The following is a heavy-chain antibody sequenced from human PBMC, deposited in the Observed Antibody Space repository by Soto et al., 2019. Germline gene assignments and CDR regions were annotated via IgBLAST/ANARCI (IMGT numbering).Heavy chain of an antibody. CDR3: AGDWSAEVLPDY. Sequence: QVQLVQSGVEVRKPGASVKVSCKASGYTFTTYGISWLRQAPGQGPEWMGWISTYNGNTQLAQKFQGRVTMTTDTSTNTAYMELRSLTSDDTAVCYCAGDWSAEVLPDYRGQGTLVTVSS. CDR2: ISTYNGNT. D-gene: IGHD3-10*01. J-gene: IGHJ4*02. CDR1: GYTFTTYG. V-gene: IGHV1-18*01.